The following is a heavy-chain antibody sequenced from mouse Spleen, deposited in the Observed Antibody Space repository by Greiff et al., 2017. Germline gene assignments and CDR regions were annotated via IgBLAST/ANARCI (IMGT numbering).Heavy chain of an antibody. Sequence: VQLQQSGPGLVQPSQSLSITCTVSGFSLTSYGVHWVRQSPGKGLEWLGVIWSGGSTDYNAAFISRLSISKDNSKSQVFFKMNSLQADDTAIYYCARNDYDAGHYAMDYWGQGTSVTVSS. CDR3: ARNDYDAGHYAMDY. CDR1: GFSLTSYG. D-gene: IGHD2-4*01. V-gene: IGHV2-2*01. J-gene: IGHJ4*01. CDR2: IWSGGST.